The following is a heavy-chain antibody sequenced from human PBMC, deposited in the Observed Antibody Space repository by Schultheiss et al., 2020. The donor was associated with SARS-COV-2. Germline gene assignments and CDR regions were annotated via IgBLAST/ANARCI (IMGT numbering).Heavy chain of an antibody. Sequence: SETLSLTCAVYGGSFSGYYWSWIRQPPGKGLEWIGEINHSGSTNYNPSLKSRVTISVDRSKNQFSLKLSSVTAADTAVYYCARGFEAYYYDSSGYNPMYDYWGQGTLVTVSS. CDR2: INHSGST. V-gene: IGHV4-34*01. CDR1: GGSFSGYY. CDR3: ARGFEAYYYDSSGYNPMYDY. J-gene: IGHJ4*02. D-gene: IGHD3-22*01.